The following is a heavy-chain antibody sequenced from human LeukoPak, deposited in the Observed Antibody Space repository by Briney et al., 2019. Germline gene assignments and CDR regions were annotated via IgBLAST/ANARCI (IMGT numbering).Heavy chain of an antibody. CDR2: ISSSGSTI. J-gene: IGHJ4*02. CDR3: ARNQHWSRDI. Sequence: GGSLRLSCAASGFTFSDYYMSWIRQAPGKGLEWVSYISSSGSTIYYADSVTGRFSISRDNAKNSLSLQMNSLRVDDTAVYYCARNQHWSRDIWGQGILVTVSS. CDR1: GFTFSDYY. V-gene: IGHV3-11*04. D-gene: IGHD2-8*02.